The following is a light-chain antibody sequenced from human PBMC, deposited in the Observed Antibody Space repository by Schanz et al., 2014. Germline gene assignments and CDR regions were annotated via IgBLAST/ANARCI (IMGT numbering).Light chain of an antibody. J-gene: IGKJ5*01. CDR1: QSVNNN. CDR2: GAS. CDR3: QQRSKWPPVT. Sequence: EIVLTQSPATLSVSPGERATLSCRASQSVNNNVAWFQQKPGQAPRLLIYGASSRATGIPDRFSGSGSGTDFTLTISSLEPEDFAVYYCQQRSKWPPVTFGQGTRLEIK. V-gene: IGKV3-11*01.